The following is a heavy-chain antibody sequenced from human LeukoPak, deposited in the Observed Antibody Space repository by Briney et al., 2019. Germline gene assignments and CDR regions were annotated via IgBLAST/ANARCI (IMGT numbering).Heavy chain of an antibody. Sequence: GGSLRLSCAASGFTFSTYSMNWVRQAPGKGLEWVSYITIGSSTIYYADSVRGRFTISRDNAKNSLYLQMNSLRAEDTAVYYCAREEYSYGYNYWGQGTLVTVSS. J-gene: IGHJ4*02. CDR1: GFTFSTYS. CDR2: ITIGSSTI. D-gene: IGHD5-18*01. CDR3: AREEYSYGYNY. V-gene: IGHV3-48*01.